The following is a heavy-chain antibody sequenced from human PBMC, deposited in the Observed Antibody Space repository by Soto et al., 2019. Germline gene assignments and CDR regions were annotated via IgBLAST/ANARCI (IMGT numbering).Heavy chain of an antibody. CDR1: GFTFSAYT. CDR2: ISYDGNSE. D-gene: IGHD1-26*01. Sequence: QVQLVESGGGAVQPGRSLRLSCAASGFTFSAYTMHWVRQPPGKGLEWVAVISYDGNSERYTDPVKGRFTVSRDNSKSTLYLQMNSLKSEDTAVYYCARDGYSGRSDGLAIWGQGTMVTVSS. CDR3: ARDGYSGRSDGLAI. V-gene: IGHV3-30-3*01. J-gene: IGHJ3*02.